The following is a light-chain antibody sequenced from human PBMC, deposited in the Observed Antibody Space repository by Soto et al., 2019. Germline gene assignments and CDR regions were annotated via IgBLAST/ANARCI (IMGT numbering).Light chain of an antibody. CDR1: QGVIID. Sequence: ERVMTQSPATVPVSQGERVTLSCRSSQGVIIDLAWYQQKPGQAPRRLMYGASTRVTTIPPSFTGSGSGTEYIPTIISLLSEDNSVNYFQQYNKRHRTFGQGTKVDIK. J-gene: IGKJ1*01. V-gene: IGKV3-15*01. CDR3: QQYNKRHRT. CDR2: GAS.